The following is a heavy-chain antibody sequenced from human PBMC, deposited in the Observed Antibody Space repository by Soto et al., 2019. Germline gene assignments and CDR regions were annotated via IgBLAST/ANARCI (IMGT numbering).Heavy chain of an antibody. CDR2: IYTSGST. D-gene: IGHD6-13*01. Sequence: LSLTCTVSGGSISSYYWSWIRQPAGKGLEWIGRIYTSGSTNYNPSLKSRLTMSVDTSRNQFSLKLSSVTAADTAVYYCARLSYTSSWYSADYWGQGTLVTVSS. V-gene: IGHV4-4*07. J-gene: IGHJ4*02. CDR1: GGSISSYY. CDR3: ARLSYTSSWYSADY.